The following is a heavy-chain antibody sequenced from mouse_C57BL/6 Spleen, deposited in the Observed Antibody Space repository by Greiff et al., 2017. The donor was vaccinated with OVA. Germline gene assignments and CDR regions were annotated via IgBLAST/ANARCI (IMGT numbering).Heavy chain of an antibody. V-gene: IGHV10-1*01. D-gene: IGHD1-1*01. Sequence: DVMLVESGGGLVQPKGSLKLSCAASGFSFNTYAMNWVRQAPGKGLEWVARIRSKSNNYATYYADSVKDRFTISRDDSESMLYLQMNNLKTEDTAMYYCVRDGSSWFAYWGQGTLVTVSA. J-gene: IGHJ3*01. CDR3: VRDGSSWFAY. CDR2: IRSKSNNYAT. CDR1: GFSFNTYA.